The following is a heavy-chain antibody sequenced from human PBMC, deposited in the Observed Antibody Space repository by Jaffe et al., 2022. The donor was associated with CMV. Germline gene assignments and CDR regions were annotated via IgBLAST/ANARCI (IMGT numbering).Heavy chain of an antibody. J-gene: IGHJ4*02. V-gene: IGHV3-33*08. D-gene: IGHD5-18*01. CDR2: IWSDGTNE. CDR3: ARDGGNSFGFERPQGYFDY. Sequence: QVQLVESGGGVVRPGGSLRLSCTASGVSFSTYGMQWVRQAPGKGLEWVAVIWSDGTNEDYADSVKGRFTISRDNSKNILYLQMNSLRAEDTAVYYCARDGGNSFGFERPQGYFDYWGQGTLVTISS. CDR1: GVSFSTYG.